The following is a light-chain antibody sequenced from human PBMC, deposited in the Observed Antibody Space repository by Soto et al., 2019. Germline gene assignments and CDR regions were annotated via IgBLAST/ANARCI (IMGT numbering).Light chain of an antibody. CDR1: QSVLSNSDNRNS. CDR2: WAS. J-gene: IGKJ2*01. V-gene: IGKV4-1*01. Sequence: DSVLTQSPDSLTVSLGERATINCKSSQSVLSNSDNRNSLAWYQQKPGQRPKLLISWASTRESGVPDRFTGSGSRTDFALTINTLQAEDVAVYYCQQYYRVPYTFGQGTKLEIK. CDR3: QQYYRVPYT.